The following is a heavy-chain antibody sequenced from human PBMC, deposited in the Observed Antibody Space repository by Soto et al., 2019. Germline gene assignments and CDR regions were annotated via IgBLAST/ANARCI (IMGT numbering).Heavy chain of an antibody. J-gene: IGHJ4*02. Sequence: PSETLSLTCPVSGYSIRNGDYYWSWIRQPPGRGLEWIGYIDSSGSTYYNPSLKSRLTMSVDMSKNQFSLRLTSVTAADTAVYYCASRYLYWGQGLLVTVSS. CDR1: GYSIRNGDYY. CDR2: IDSSGST. CDR3: ASRYLY. V-gene: IGHV4-30-4*01. D-gene: IGHD3-16*02.